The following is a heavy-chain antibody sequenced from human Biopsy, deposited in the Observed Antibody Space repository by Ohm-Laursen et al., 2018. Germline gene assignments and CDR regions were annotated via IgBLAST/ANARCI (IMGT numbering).Heavy chain of an antibody. Sequence: SETLSLTCTVSGGSISSGSNYWAWIRQPPGKGLEWIGSVYHSGTTHYSPSLKSRFTISVDTSKIQLSLKVTSVTAADTAAYYCGRHDGNGPFALDSWGQGTLVTGSS. D-gene: IGHD5-24*01. CDR3: GRHDGNGPFALDS. V-gene: IGHV4-39*01. CDR2: VYHSGTT. CDR1: GGSISSGSNY. J-gene: IGHJ4*02.